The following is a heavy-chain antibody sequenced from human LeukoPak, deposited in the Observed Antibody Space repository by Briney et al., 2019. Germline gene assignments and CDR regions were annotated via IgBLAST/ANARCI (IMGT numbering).Heavy chain of an antibody. CDR1: GFTFSSYA. D-gene: IGHD6-19*01. J-gene: IGHJ4*02. CDR2: ISGSGGST. Sequence: PGGSLRLSCAASGFTFSSYAMSWARQAPGKGLEWVSAISGSGGSTYYADSVKGRFTISRDNSKNTLYLQMNSLRAEDTAVYYCAKQWQQWLDRTFDYWGQGTLVTVSS. V-gene: IGHV3-23*01. CDR3: AKQWQQWLDRTFDY.